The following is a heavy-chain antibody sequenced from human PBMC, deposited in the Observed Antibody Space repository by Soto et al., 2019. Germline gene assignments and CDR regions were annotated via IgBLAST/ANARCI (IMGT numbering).Heavy chain of an antibody. CDR3: TIGSWSGEVFEI. J-gene: IGHJ3*02. CDR2: IIPMLGIR. D-gene: IGHD2-21*01. Sequence: QVQLVQSGAEVKKPGSSVKVSCKDSGGTFSTYSMFWVRQAPGQGLEWMGRIIPMLGIRNDAQRFQDRVTMTADKSTATAHMELSSLRSEDTALYYCTIGSWSGEVFEIWGQGTMVTVSS. V-gene: IGHV1-69*02. CDR1: GGTFSTYS.